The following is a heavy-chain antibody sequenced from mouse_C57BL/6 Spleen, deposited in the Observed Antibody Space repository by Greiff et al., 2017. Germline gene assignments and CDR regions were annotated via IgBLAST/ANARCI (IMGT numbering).Heavy chain of an antibody. CDR2: IDPETGGT. CDR1: GYTFTDYE. CDR3: TRSGLYYFDY. J-gene: IGHJ2*01. Sequence: QVQLKQSGAELVRPGASVTLSCKASGYTFTDYEMHWVKQTPVHGLEWIGAIDPETGGTAYNQKFKGKAILTADKSSSTAYMELRSLTSEDSAVYYCTRSGLYYFDYWGQGTTLTVSS. V-gene: IGHV1-15*01.